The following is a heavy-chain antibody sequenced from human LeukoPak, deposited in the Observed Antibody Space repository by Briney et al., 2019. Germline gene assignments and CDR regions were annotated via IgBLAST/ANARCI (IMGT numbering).Heavy chain of an antibody. D-gene: IGHD2-2*01. CDR3: AKGICSSTSCYGYYFDY. J-gene: IGHJ4*02. V-gene: IGHV3-23*01. CDR1: GFTFSNAW. Sequence: GGSLRLSCAASGFTFSNAWMTWVRQAPGKGLEWVSAISGSGGSTYYADSVKGRFTISRDNSKNTLYLQMNSLRAEDTAVYYCAKGICSSTSCYGYYFDYWGQGTLVTVSS. CDR2: ISGSGGST.